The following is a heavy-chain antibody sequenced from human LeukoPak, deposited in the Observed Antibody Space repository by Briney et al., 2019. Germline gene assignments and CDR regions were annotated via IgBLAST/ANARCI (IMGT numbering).Heavy chain of an antibody. CDR2: IYYSGST. CDR1: GGSISSGGYY. CDR3: ARDSGYYDILTGYSGHAFDI. J-gene: IGHJ3*02. D-gene: IGHD3-9*01. V-gene: IGHV4-61*08. Sequence: SETLSLTCTVSGGSISSGGYYWSWIRQHPGKGLEWIGYIYYSGSTNYNPSLKSRVTISVDTSKNQFSLKLSSVTAADTAVYYCARDSGYYDILTGYSGHAFDIWGQGTMVTVSS.